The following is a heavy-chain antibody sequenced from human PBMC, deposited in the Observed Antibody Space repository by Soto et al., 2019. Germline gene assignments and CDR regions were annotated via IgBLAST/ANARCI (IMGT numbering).Heavy chain of an antibody. D-gene: IGHD6-19*01. V-gene: IGHV3-23*01. Sequence: EVQLLESGGGLVQPGGSLRLSCAASGFTFSSYAMSWVRQAPGKGLEWVSAISGSGGTTYYADSVKGRFTFSRDNSKNTLYRQRNSLRAEDTAVYYCAKPANGWFSAFDIWGQGTRVTVSS. CDR3: AKPANGWFSAFDI. CDR1: GFTFSSYA. J-gene: IGHJ3*02. CDR2: ISGSGGTT.